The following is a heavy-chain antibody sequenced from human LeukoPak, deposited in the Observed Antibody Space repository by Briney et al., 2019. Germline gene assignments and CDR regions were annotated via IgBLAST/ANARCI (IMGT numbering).Heavy chain of an antibody. CDR2: IYYSGST. CDR1: GGSISSSSYY. CDR3: AKETVDTAMVVDY. J-gene: IGHJ4*02. V-gene: IGHV4-39*01. Sequence: PSETLSLTCTVSGGSISSSSYYWGWIPQPPGKGLEWIGSIYYSGSTYYNPSLKSRVTISVDTSKNQFSLKLSSVTAADTAVYYCAKETVDTAMVVDYWGQGTLVTVSS. D-gene: IGHD5-18*01.